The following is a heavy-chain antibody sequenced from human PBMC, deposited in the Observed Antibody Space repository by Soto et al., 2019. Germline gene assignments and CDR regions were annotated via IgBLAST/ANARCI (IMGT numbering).Heavy chain of an antibody. CDR2: IKQDGIEK. J-gene: IGHJ6*02. CDR3: ARALRTRYNIDV. V-gene: IGHV3-7*01. Sequence: GGSLRLSCAASGFSFSKYLMSWVRQAPGKGLEWVANIKQDGIEKYYVDSVKGRFTISRDNSKNTMYLQMNSLRGEDPAMYYCARALRTRYNIDVWGQGTMVTVSS. CDR1: GFSFSKYL. D-gene: IGHD2-2*01.